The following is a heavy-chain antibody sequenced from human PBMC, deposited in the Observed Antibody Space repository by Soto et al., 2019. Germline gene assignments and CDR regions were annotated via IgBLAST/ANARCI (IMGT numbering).Heavy chain of an antibody. Sequence: QVQLQESGPGLVKPSQTLSLTCTVSGGSISSGGYYWSWIRQHPGKGLEWIGYIYYSGSTYYNPSLTRRVTITVDTSKNQFSLKLSSVTAADTAVYYCARDGLAMVVTAKPDYYYYGMDVWGQGTTVTVSS. V-gene: IGHV4-31*03. D-gene: IGHD2-21*02. CDR1: GGSISSGGYY. CDR2: IYYSGST. J-gene: IGHJ6*02. CDR3: ARDGLAMVVTAKPDYYYYGMDV.